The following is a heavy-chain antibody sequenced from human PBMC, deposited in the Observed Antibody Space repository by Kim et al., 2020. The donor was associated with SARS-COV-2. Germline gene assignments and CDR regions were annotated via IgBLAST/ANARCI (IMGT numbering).Heavy chain of an antibody. CDR1: GGSISSGGYY. Sequence: SETLSLTCTVSGGSISSGGYYWSWIRQHPGKGLEWIGYIYYSGSTYYNPSLKSRVTISVDTSKNQFSLKLSSVTAADTAVYYCARVAYTYYYDSSGYCNWFDPWGQGTLVTVSS. D-gene: IGHD3-22*01. CDR3: ARVAYTYYYDSSGYCNWFDP. J-gene: IGHJ5*02. CDR2: IYYSGST. V-gene: IGHV4-31*03.